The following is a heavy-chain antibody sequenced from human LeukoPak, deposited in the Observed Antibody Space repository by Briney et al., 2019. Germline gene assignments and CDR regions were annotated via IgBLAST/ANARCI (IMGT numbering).Heavy chain of an antibody. V-gene: IGHV1-8*02. CDR2: MNPNSGNT. J-gene: IGHJ4*02. Sequence: ASVKVSCKASGYTFTSYGISWVRQATGQGLEWMGWMNPNSGNTGYAQKFQGRVTMTRDTSTSTVYMELSSLRSEDTAVYYCARDSSNWMNFWGQGTLVTVSS. CDR3: ARDSSNWMNF. CDR1: GYTFTSYG. D-gene: IGHD1-20*01.